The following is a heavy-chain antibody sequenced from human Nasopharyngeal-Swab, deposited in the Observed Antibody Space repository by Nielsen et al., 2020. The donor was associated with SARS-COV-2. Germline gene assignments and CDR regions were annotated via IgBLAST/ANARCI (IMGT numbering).Heavy chain of an antibody. D-gene: IGHD3-3*01. CDR1: GFTFNNYN. CDR2: ISSSSSYI. Sequence: GESLKISCAASGFTFNNYNFNWVRQAPGKGPEWVSSISSSSSYIYYADSVKGRFTISRDNAKNSLYLQMNSLRAEDTAVYYCARDGLDYDFWSAYFMDVWGQGTTVTVPS. V-gene: IGHV3-21*01. CDR3: ARDGLDYDFWSAYFMDV. J-gene: IGHJ6*02.